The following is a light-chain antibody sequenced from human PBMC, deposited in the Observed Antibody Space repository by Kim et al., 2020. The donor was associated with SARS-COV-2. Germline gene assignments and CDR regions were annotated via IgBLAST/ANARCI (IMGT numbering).Light chain of an antibody. CDR3: GTWDSNTWV. CDR1: SGHSSYI. Sequence: SSVKLTGALSSGHSSYIIAWHQQQPGKAPRYLMKLEGSGSYNKGSGVPDRFSGSSSGADPYLTISNLQSEDEADYYCGTWDSNTWVFGGGTQLTV. J-gene: IGLJ3*02. V-gene: IGLV4-60*03. CDR2: LEGSGSY.